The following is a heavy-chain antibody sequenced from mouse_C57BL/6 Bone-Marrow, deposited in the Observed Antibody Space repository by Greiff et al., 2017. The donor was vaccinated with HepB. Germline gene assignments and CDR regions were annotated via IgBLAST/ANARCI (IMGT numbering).Heavy chain of an antibody. Sequence: VQLKESGPGLVQPSQSLSITCTVSGFSLTSYGVHWVRQSPGKGLEWLGVIWRGGSTDYNAAFMSRLSITKDNSKSQVFFKMNSLQADDTAIYYCAKGDYGSSYYAMDYWGQGTSVTVSS. CDR1: GFSLTSYG. D-gene: IGHD1-1*01. V-gene: IGHV2-5*01. J-gene: IGHJ4*01. CDR3: AKGDYGSSYYAMDY. CDR2: IWRGGST.